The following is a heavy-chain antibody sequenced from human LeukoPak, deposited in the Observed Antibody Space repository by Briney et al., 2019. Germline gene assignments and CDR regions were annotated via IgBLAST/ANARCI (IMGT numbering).Heavy chain of an antibody. CDR2: ISGSGGST. CDR3: AKSWTYYYDSSGYPTPDY. J-gene: IGHJ4*02. V-gene: IGHV3-23*01. Sequence: PGGSLRLSCAASGFTFNNYWMSWVRQAPGKGLEWVSAISGSGGSTYYADSVKGRFTISRDNSKNTLYLQMNSLRAEDTAVYYCAKSWTYYYDSSGYPTPDYWGQGTLVTVSS. D-gene: IGHD3-22*01. CDR1: GFTFNNYW.